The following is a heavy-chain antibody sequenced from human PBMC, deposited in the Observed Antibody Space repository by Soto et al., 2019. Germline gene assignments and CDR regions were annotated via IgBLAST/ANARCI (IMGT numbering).Heavy chain of an antibody. CDR2: ISPSGTTR. V-gene: IGHV3-48*01. CDR3: AKAGGGSCCNYYYYMDV. CDR1: GFTFSNLG. D-gene: IGHD2-15*01. J-gene: IGHJ6*03. Sequence: SGGSLRLSCAASGFTFSNLGMIWARQAPGKGLEWVSYISPSGTTRYYADSVKGRFTISRDNSKNTLYLQMNSLRAEDTAVYYCAKAGGGSCCNYYYYMDVWGKGTTVTVSS.